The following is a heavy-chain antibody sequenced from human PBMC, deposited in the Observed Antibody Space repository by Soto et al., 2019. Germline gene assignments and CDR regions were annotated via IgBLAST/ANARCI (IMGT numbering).Heavy chain of an antibody. V-gene: IGHV1-69*08. Sequence: QVQLVQSGAEVTKPGSSVTVSGKASGGTFSSQTLSWVRQAPGQGLEWMGRIVPTLGRANFAQKFQGRVTITADKSTNTAYMALRSLRIEDTAVYFCAIVPVIAANYGMDVWCQGTTVTVSS. D-gene: IGHD2-15*01. J-gene: IGHJ6*02. CDR3: AIVPVIAANYGMDV. CDR1: GGTFSSQT. CDR2: IVPTLGRA.